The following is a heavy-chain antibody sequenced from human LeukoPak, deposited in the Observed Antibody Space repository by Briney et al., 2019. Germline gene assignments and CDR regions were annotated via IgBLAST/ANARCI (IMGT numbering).Heavy chain of an antibody. Sequence: SQSLSLTCTLSGGSTSIGDYYWSWIRHPPGKGLEWGGYIYYSGTTYYNPSLKSRVTISVDTSKNQFSLKLSSVTAADTAVYYCARRPGGYYDSSGYYFHFDYWGQGTLVTVSS. V-gene: IGHV4-30-4*08. CDR2: IYYSGTT. J-gene: IGHJ4*02. CDR1: GGSTSIGDYY. D-gene: IGHD3-22*01. CDR3: ARRPGGYYDSSGYYFHFDY.